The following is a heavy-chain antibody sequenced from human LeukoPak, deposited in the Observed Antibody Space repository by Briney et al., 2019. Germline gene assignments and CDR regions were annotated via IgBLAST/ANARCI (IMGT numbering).Heavy chain of an antibody. J-gene: IGHJ4*02. CDR3: ARAFLLGCSGGSCYRVFDY. Sequence: GASVKVSCKASGYTFTSYGISWVRQAPGQGLEWMGWISAYNGNTNYAQKLQGRGTMTTDTSTSTAYMELRSLRSDDTAVYYCARAFLLGCSGGSCYRVFDYWGQGTLVAVSS. D-gene: IGHD2-15*01. V-gene: IGHV1-18*01. CDR1: GYTFTSYG. CDR2: ISAYNGNT.